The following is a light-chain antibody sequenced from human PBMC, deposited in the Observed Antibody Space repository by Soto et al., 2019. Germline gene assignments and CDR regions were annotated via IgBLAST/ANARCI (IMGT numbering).Light chain of an antibody. CDR1: LCLRNS. CDR3: QQYDNYPWT. J-gene: IGKJ1*01. V-gene: IGKV1-5*01. Sequence: VQMPQYPSTLSASLGDSFTITCLSILCLRNSLAWYQQTVGTAPKLMIYDASTLERGVPSRFSGRGSGTEFTLTISSLQPDDFGTYYCQQYDNYPWTFGQGTKVDI. CDR2: DAS.